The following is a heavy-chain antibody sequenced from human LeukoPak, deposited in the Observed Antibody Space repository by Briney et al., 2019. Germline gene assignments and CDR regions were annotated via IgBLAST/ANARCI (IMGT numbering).Heavy chain of an antibody. V-gene: IGHV4-31*03. Sequence: SETLSLTCTVSGGSISSGGYYWSWIRQHPGKGLEWIGYIYYSGSTYYNPSLKSRVTISVDTSKNQFSLKLSSVTAADTAVYYCARGGDYGDPFDYWGQGTLVTVSS. CDR3: ARGGDYGDPFDY. CDR1: GGSISSGGYY. D-gene: IGHD4-17*01. CDR2: IYYSGST. J-gene: IGHJ4*02.